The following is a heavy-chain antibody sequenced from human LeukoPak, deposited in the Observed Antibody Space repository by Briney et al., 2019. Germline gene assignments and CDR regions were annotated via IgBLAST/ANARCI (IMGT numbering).Heavy chain of an antibody. CDR3: ARSKLTGTDYFDY. V-gene: IGHV2-26*01. D-gene: IGHD1-20*01. CDR2: IFSNDEK. J-gene: IGHJ4*02. Sequence: SGPVLVKPIETLTLTCTVSGFSLSDPRMGVSWIRQPPGKALEWLAHIFSNDEKSYSTSLKSRLTISKDTSKSQVVLTMTNMDPVDTATYYCARSKLTGTDYFDYWGQGTLVTVSS. CDR1: GFSLSDPRMG.